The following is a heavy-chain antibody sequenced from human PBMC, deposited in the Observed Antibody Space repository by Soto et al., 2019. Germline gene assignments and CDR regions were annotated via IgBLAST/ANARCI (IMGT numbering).Heavy chain of an antibody. CDR1: GGSISSSSYY. Sequence: NPSETLSLTCTVSGGSISSSSYYWGWIRQPPGKGLEWIGSIYYSGSTYYNPSLKSRVTISVDTSKNQFSLKLSSVTAADTAVYYCAPQVWFGENYYYGMDVWGQGTTVTVSS. J-gene: IGHJ6*02. D-gene: IGHD3-10*01. CDR3: APQVWFGENYYYGMDV. V-gene: IGHV4-39*01. CDR2: IYYSGST.